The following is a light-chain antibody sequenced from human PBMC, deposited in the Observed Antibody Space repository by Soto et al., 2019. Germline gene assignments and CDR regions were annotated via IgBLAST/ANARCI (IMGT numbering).Light chain of an antibody. CDR3: SSYTSSSPHV. V-gene: IGLV2-14*01. Sequence: QPVLTQPASVSGSHGHSSAISCTGTSSDVGGYDYVSWYQQHPGKAPKLMISDVSNRPSGVSNRFSGSKSGNTASLTISGLQAEDEADYYCSSYTSSSPHVFGTGTKVTVL. J-gene: IGLJ1*01. CDR1: SSDVGGYDY. CDR2: DVS.